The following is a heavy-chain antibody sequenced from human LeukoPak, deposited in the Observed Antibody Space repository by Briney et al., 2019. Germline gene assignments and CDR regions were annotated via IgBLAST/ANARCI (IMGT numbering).Heavy chain of an antibody. Sequence: SETLSLTCTVSSGSISSGSYYWGWIRQPPGQGLEWIGSIYYSGSTYYNPSLKSRVTISVDTSKNQFSLKLSSVTAADTAVYYCARLDGGKAVGYWGQGTLVTVSS. CDR3: ARLDGGKAVGY. D-gene: IGHD4-23*01. V-gene: IGHV4-39*01. CDR2: IYYSGST. CDR1: SGSISSGSYY. J-gene: IGHJ4*02.